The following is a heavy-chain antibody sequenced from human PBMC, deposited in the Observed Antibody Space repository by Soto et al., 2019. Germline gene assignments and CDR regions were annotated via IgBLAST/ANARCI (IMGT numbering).Heavy chain of an antibody. J-gene: IGHJ4*02. CDR3: ARTRSGFTYGSCQFYFDY. CDR2: MFPGGTT. V-gene: IGHV4-4*07. Sequence: SETLTLTCTVSGDPITSYFWSWIRQPAGKGLEWIEHMFPGGTTSHNTSLKSRVSMSIDTSKNQFSLTLTSVTAADTAVYYCARTRSGFTYGSCQFYFDYWGQGTLVTVSS. D-gene: IGHD3-10*01. CDR1: GDPITSYF.